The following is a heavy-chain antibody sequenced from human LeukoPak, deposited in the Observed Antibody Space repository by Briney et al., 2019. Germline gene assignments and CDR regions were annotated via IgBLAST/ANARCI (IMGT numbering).Heavy chain of an antibody. D-gene: IGHD4-17*01. V-gene: IGHV4-59*12. J-gene: IGHJ4*02. CDR1: GGSISGYY. Sequence: SETLSLTCSVSGGSISGYYWSWIRQPPGKGLEWIGEIYHSGSTNYNPSLKSRVTISVDKSKNQFSLKLSSVTAADTAVYYCARDPTVTPFDYWGQGTLVTVSS. CDR2: IYHSGST. CDR3: ARDPTVTPFDY.